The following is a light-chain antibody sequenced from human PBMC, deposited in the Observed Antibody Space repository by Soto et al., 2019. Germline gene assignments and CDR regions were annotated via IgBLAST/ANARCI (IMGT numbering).Light chain of an antibody. J-gene: IGKJ1*01. V-gene: IGKV3-20*01. Sequence: EIVLTQSPGTPSLSPGERATLSCRASQSVSSSYLAWYQQKPGQAPRLLIYGASSRATGIPDRFSGSGSGTDFTLTISRLEPEDFAVYYCQRYGGFGQGTKVDIK. CDR2: GAS. CDR1: QSVSSSY. CDR3: QRYGG.